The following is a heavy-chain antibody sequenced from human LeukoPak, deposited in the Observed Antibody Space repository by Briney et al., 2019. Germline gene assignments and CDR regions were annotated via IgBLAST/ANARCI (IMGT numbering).Heavy chain of an antibody. D-gene: IGHD3-22*01. CDR2: INHSGST. CDR3: AIHYYDSSGYYSSLDY. CDR1: GGSFSGYY. V-gene: IGHV4-34*01. Sequence: SETLSLTCAVYGGSFSGYYWSWIRQPPGKGLEWIGEINHSGSTNYNPSLKSRVTISVDTSKNQFSLKLSSVTAADTAVYYCAIHYYDSSGYYSSLDYWGQGTLVAVSS. J-gene: IGHJ4*02.